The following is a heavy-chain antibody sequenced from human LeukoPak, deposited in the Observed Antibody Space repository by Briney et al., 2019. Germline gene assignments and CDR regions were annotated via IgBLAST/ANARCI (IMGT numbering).Heavy chain of an antibody. Sequence: SETLSLTCTVSGGSMSRYYWSWIRQPPGKGLEWIGYMYYSGSTKYNPSLKSRVTISVDTSKNQFFLKLSSVTAADTAVYYCARIKGKTSGSYYFDNWGQGTLVTVSS. CDR2: MYYSGST. D-gene: IGHD1-26*01. V-gene: IGHV4-59*01. J-gene: IGHJ4*02. CDR3: ARIKGKTSGSYYFDN. CDR1: GGSMSRYY.